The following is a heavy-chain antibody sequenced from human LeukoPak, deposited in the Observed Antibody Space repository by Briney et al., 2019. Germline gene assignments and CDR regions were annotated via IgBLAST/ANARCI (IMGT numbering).Heavy chain of an antibody. J-gene: IGHJ4*02. CDR3: ARLIAAAGPTPDY. CDR2: IYTSGST. CDR1: GGSISSYY. Sequence: PSETLSLTCTVSGGSISSYYWSWIRQLAGKGLEWIGRIYTSGSTNYNPSLKSRVTMLVDTSKNQFSLKLSSVTAADTAVYYCARLIAAAGPTPDYWGQGTLVTVSS. V-gene: IGHV4-4*07. D-gene: IGHD6-13*01.